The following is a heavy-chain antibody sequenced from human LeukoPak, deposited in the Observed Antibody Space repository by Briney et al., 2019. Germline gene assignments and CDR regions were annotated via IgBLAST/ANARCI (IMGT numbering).Heavy chain of an antibody. CDR3: ARDVQGGYCSSARCYSDY. CDR1: RHSYRSYW. D-gene: IGHD2-2*01. J-gene: IGHJ4*02. V-gene: IGHV3-74*01. CDR2: ITSDGSST. Sequence: GGTLRLFCAASRHSYRSYWMHWAPHAPGKGLVWVSRITSDGSSTIYADSVRGRFTISRDNSKNTLYLQMNSLRGDDTAVYYCARDVQGGYCSSARCYSDYWGQGALVTVSS.